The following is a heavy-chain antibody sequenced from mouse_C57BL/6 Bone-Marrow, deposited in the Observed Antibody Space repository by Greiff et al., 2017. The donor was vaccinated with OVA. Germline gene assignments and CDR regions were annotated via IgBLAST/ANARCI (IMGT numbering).Heavy chain of an antibody. CDR2: ISSGGSYT. J-gene: IGHJ1*03. V-gene: IGHV5-6*01. CDR3: ARQVNWYFDV. Sequence: EVMLVESGGDLVKPGGSLKLSCAASGFTFSSYGMSWVRQTPDKRLEWVATISSGGSYTYYPASVKGRFTISRDNAKNTLYLQMSSLKSEDTAMDDCARQVNWYFDVWGTGTTVTVSS. CDR1: GFTFSSYG.